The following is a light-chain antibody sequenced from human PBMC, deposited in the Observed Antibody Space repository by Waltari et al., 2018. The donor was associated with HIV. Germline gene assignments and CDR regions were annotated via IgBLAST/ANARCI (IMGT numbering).Light chain of an antibody. J-gene: IGLJ2*01. V-gene: IGLV2-8*01. CDR3: SSYGGNSNVI. Sequence: QSALTQPPSASGSPGQSVTISCTGTSSDIGDYDYVSWYQHQPGEAPKLLIYEVLNRPSGVPHRFSDSKSGNTASLTVSGLQADDEADYYCSSYGGNSNVIFGGGTKLTVL. CDR2: EVL. CDR1: SSDIGDYDY.